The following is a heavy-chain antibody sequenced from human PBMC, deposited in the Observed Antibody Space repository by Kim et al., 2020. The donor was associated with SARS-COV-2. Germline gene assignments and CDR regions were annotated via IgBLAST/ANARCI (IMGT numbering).Heavy chain of an antibody. V-gene: IGHV3-48*02. D-gene: IGHD2-21*02. Sequence: YADSVKGRFTIARDNAKKSLYLQMNSLTDEDTAVYYCARAGGDWGIWFDPWGQGTLVTVSS. J-gene: IGHJ5*02. CDR3: ARAGGDWGIWFDP.